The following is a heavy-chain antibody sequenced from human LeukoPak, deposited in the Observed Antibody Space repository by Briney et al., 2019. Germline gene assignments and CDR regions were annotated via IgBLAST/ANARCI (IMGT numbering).Heavy chain of an antibody. V-gene: IGHV3-7*01. CDR1: GFTFSNCW. CDR3: ARKRGYSYGPPDY. D-gene: IGHD5-18*01. CDR2: INQDGSEK. Sequence: GGSLRLSCEASGFTFSNCWMTWVRQAPGEGLEWVANINQDGSEKYYVDSVKGRFTISRDNPKNSLYLQMSSLRAEDTAVYYCARKRGYSYGPPDYWGQGTLVTVSS. J-gene: IGHJ4*02.